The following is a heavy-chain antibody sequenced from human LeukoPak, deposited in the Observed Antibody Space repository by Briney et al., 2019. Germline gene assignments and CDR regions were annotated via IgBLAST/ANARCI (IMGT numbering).Heavy chain of an antibody. Sequence: PSETLSLTCTVSGGSVSSSGYYLGWVRQPPGKGLEWIGSIFYSGSTYYKPSLKSRITISVDASKNQFSLKLISVTAADTAVYYCVRDPYYSSSRPEWGQGTLVTVSS. CDR1: GGSVSSSGYY. CDR3: VRDPYYSSSRPE. D-gene: IGHD3-10*01. J-gene: IGHJ4*02. CDR2: IFYSGST. V-gene: IGHV4-39*07.